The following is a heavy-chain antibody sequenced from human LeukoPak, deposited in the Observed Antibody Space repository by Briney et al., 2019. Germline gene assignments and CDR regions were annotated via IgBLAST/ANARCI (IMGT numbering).Heavy chain of an antibody. CDR3: ARRRVEMATFEY. Sequence: SETLSLTCAVSGYSISSGYYWGWIRQPPGKGLEWIGSIYHSGSTYYNPSLKSRVTISVDTSKNQFSLKLSSVTAADTAVYYCARRRVEMATFEYWGQGTLVTVSS. J-gene: IGHJ4*02. D-gene: IGHD5-24*01. CDR2: IYHSGST. CDR1: GYSISSGYY. V-gene: IGHV4-38-2*01.